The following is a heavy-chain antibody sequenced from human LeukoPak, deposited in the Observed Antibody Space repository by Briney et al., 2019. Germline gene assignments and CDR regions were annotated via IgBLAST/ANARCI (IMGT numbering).Heavy chain of an antibody. D-gene: IGHD6-19*01. CDR3: TKRRPESSGWGSYDY. V-gene: IGHV3-23*01. Sequence: QPGGSLRLSCEASGYIFSSYAMSWVRQAPGKGLEWVSVIGGSGDFTNYADSVKGRFTISRDNSENTLFLQMNSLRADDTAVYFCTKRRPESSGWGSYDYWGQGALVTVSS. CDR1: GYIFSSYA. CDR2: IGGSGDFT. J-gene: IGHJ4*02.